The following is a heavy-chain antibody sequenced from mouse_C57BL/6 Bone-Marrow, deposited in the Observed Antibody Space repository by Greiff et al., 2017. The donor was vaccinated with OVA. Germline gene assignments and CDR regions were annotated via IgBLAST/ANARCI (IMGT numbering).Heavy chain of an antibody. J-gene: IGHJ3*01. CDR3: ARYYGSSYDWFAY. D-gene: IGHD1-1*01. CDR2: IYPRSGTT. CDR1: GYTFTSSG. Sequence: VQLQQSGAELARPGASVKLSCKASGYTFTSSGISWVKQRTGQGLEWIGEIYPRSGTTYYNEKFKGKATLTADKSSSTAYMELRSLTSEDSAVYFCARYYGSSYDWFAYWGQGTLVTVSA. V-gene: IGHV1-81*01.